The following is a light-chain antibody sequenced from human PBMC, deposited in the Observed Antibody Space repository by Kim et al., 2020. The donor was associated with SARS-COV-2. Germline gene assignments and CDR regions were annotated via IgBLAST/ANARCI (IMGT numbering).Light chain of an antibody. CDR2: DVT. Sequence: QSALTQPASVSGSPGQSITISCTGTSTDAGGYDFVSWYQQHPGKVPKLILYDVTKRHSGVSSRFSGSKSGNTASLTISGLQAEDEADYYCSSYTIRSTFVFGGGTQLTVL. CDR3: SSYTIRSTFV. CDR1: STDAGGYDF. V-gene: IGLV2-14*03. J-gene: IGLJ3*02.